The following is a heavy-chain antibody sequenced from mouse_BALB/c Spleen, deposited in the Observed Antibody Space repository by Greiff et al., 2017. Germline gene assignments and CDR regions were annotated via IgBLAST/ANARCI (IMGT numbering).Heavy chain of an antibody. D-gene: IGHD2-4*01. CDR1: GYSITSDYA. CDR3: ARSGLRRDWYFDV. V-gene: IGHV3-2*02. CDR2: ISYSGST. J-gene: IGHJ1*01. Sequence: EVQLQESGPGLVKPSQSLSLTCTVTGYSITSDYAWNWIRQFPGNKLEWMGYISYSGSTSYNPSLKSRISITRDTSKNQFFLQLNSVTTEDTATYYCARSGLRRDWYFDVWGAGTTVTVSS.